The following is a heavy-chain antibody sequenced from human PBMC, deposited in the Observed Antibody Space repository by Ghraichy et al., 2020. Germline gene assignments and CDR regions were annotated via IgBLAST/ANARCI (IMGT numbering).Heavy chain of an antibody. D-gene: IGHD3-22*01. CDR3: ARGGGSGHYYSDYFQD. J-gene: IGHJ1*01. CDR1: GFTFNIYS. CDR2: ISSGSSYI. Sequence: WGSLRLSCAASGFTFNIYSMSWVRQAPGRGLEWVSSISSGSSYIYYSDSVKGRFTISRDNARNSLFLQMNSLRAEDTAIHYCARGGGSGHYYSDYFQDWGQGTLVTVSS. V-gene: IGHV3-21*01.